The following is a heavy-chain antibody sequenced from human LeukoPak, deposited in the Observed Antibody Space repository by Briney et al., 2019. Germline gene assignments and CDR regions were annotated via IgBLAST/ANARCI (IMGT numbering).Heavy chain of an antibody. V-gene: IGHV4-39*07. D-gene: IGHD3-10*01. CDR3: HMGGGLGDELLWFGELSAADY. CDR2: IYYSGST. Sequence: SETLSLTCTVSGGSISSSSYYWGWIRQPPGKGLEWIGSIYYSGSTYYNPSLKSRVTISVDTSKNQFSLKLSSVTAADTAVYYCHMGGGLGDELLWFGELSAADYWGQGTLVTVSS. CDR1: GGSISSSSYY. J-gene: IGHJ4*02.